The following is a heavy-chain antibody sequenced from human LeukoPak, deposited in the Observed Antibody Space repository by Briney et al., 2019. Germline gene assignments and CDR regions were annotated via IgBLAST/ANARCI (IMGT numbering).Heavy chain of an antibody. D-gene: IGHD2-15*01. Sequence: KTSETLSLTCAVYGGSFSGYYWSWIRQPPGKGLEWIGEINHSGSTNYNPSLKSRATISVDTSKNQFSLKLSSVTAADTAVYYCASLGGSVQDWGQGTLVTVSS. J-gene: IGHJ4*02. CDR2: INHSGST. CDR3: ASLGGSVQD. V-gene: IGHV4-34*01. CDR1: GGSFSGYY.